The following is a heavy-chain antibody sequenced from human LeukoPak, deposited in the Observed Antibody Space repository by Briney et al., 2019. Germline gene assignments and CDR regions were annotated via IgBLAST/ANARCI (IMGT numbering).Heavy chain of an antibody. CDR1: GFTFSSYA. CDR2: ISGSGGST. D-gene: IGHD3-22*01. CDR3: AKVANYYDSSGYWSQSSTYYFDY. V-gene: IGHV3-23*01. J-gene: IGHJ4*02. Sequence: GSLRLSCAASGFTFSSYAMSWVRQAPGKGLEWVSAISGSGGSTYYADSVKGRFTISRGNSKNTLYLQMNSLRAEDTAVYYCAKVANYYDSSGYWSQSSTYYFDYWGQGTLVTVSS.